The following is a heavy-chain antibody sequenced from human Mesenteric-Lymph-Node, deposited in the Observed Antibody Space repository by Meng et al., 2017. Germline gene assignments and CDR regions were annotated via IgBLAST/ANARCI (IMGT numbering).Heavy chain of an antibody. CDR2: IYSGGTT. J-gene: IGHJ4*02. CDR3: ARGRLYCSGGHCYSVPFDY. Sequence: ESRKISGAASGFIVSSNYMNWVRQAPGKGLEWVSVIYSGGTTYYAESVKGRFTISRDNSKNTLYLQMNSLTAEDTAVYYCARGRLYCSGGHCYSVPFDYWGQGNRVTGYS. D-gene: IGHD2-15*01. CDR1: GFIVSSNY. V-gene: IGHV3-53*01.